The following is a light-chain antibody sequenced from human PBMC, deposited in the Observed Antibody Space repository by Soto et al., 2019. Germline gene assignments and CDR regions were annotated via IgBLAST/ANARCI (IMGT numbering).Light chain of an antibody. Sequence: DVVMTQSPLSLPVTLGQPASISCRSSQSLVNSDGDTYLNWFQQRPGQSPRRLIYKVSNRDSGVPDRFSGSGSGTDFTLKISRVEAEDGGVYYCMQGTHWPWTFGQGTKVEIK. V-gene: IGKV2-30*01. J-gene: IGKJ1*01. CDR2: KVS. CDR3: MQGTHWPWT. CDR1: QSLVNSDGDTY.